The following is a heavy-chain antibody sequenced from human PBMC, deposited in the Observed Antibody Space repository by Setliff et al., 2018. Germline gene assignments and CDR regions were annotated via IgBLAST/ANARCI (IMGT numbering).Heavy chain of an antibody. CDR3: ARSSYSGSYLNV. D-gene: IGHD1-26*01. CDR2: VYSSGSP. Sequence: LSLTCNVSGASISGSAYYWGWIRQPPGKGLEWIGSVYSSGSPYYNPSLKSRVTISMDTSKNQFSLKVNSLTAADTAVYYCARSSYSGSYLNVWGQGTTVTVSS. V-gene: IGHV4-39*07. J-gene: IGHJ6*02. CDR1: GASISGSAYY.